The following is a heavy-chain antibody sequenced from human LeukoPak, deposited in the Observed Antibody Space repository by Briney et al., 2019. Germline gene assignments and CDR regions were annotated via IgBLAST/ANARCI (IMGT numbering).Heavy chain of an antibody. CDR1: GFSFSSYY. CDR3: AYGCPTRGTFDY. CDR2: LRKDATYS. Sequence: GGSLRLSCAAYGFSFSSYYMYCIRQTPDKGLQWVAYLRKDATYSNYADSVRGRFTISRDNSKNTLVLQMSSLRVEDTAVYYCAYGCPTRGTFDYWGQGTLVTVSS. V-gene: IGHV3-30*02. J-gene: IGHJ4*02. D-gene: IGHD1-26*01.